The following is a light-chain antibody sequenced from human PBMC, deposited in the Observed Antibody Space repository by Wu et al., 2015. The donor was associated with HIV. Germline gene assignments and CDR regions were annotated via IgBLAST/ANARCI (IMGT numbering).Light chain of an antibody. CDR2: GAS. Sequence: DIQMTQSPASLSASVGDRVTITCRASQSITRYLNWYQQKPGKAPTLLMYGASSLQSGVPPRFRGSGSGTDFTLTISSLQPEDFATYYCQQSNSYPLTFGGGTKVEIK. CDR3: QQSNSYPLT. CDR1: QSITRY. V-gene: IGKV1-39*01. J-gene: IGKJ4*01.